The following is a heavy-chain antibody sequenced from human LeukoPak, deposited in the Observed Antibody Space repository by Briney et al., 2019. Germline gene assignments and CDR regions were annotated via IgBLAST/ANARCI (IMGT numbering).Heavy chain of an antibody. CDR1: GGSISSYY. D-gene: IGHD6-25*01. J-gene: IGHJ2*01. V-gene: IGHV4-59*08. Sequence: LETLSLTGTVSGGSISSYYWSWIRQPPGKGLEWIGYIYYSGSTNYNPPLKSRVTISVDTSKNQFSLKLSSVTAADTAVYYCARQGGGFWYFDLWGRGTLVTVSS. CDR3: ARQGGGFWYFDL. CDR2: IYYSGST.